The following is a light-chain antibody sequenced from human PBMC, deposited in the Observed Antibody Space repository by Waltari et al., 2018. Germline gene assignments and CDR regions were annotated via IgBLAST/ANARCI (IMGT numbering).Light chain of an antibody. V-gene: IGKV3-11*01. CDR2: DTS. CDR3: QQRRDWPLT. CDR1: QGVTNY. J-gene: IGKJ4*01. Sequence: SAASQGVTNYLAWYQQKPGQAPRLLIYDTSNRATGIPARFSGSGFGTDFTLTISSLEPEDFAVYYCQQRRDWPLTFGGGTKVEIK.